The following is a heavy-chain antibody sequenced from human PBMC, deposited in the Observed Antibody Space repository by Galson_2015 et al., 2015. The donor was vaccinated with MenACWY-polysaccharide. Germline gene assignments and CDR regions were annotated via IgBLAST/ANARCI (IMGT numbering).Heavy chain of an antibody. Sequence: QSGAEVKKPGASVKVSRKASSYTFTGYGISWVRQAPGQGLEWMGWISAYNGNTNYAQKLQGRVTMTTDTSTSTAYMELRSLRSDDTAVYFCARGGPQLWSETGKLEYNWFDPWGQGTLVTVSS. CDR3: ARGGPQLWSETGKLEYNWFDP. D-gene: IGHD5-18*01. J-gene: IGHJ5*02. V-gene: IGHV1-18*01. CDR2: ISAYNGNT. CDR1: SYTFTGYG.